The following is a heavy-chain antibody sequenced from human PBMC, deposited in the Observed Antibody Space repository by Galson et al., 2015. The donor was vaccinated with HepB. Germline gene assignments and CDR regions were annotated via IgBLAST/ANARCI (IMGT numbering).Heavy chain of an antibody. Sequence: SLRLSCAASGFTISTYWMSWVRQAPGKGLEWVANIKQDGGEQYYVDSVEGRFTISRDNAKNSLYLQMNSLRVEDTAVYYCARGANSGYDFWDYYYGMDVWGQGTTVTVSS. CDR1: GFTISTYW. V-gene: IGHV3-7*01. CDR3: ARGANSGYDFWDYYYGMDV. D-gene: IGHD5-12*01. CDR2: IKQDGGEQ. J-gene: IGHJ6*02.